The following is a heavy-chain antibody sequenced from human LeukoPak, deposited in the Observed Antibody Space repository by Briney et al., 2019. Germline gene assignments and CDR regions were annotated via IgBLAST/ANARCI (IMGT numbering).Heavy chain of an antibody. Sequence: SETLSLTCTFSVGSISSYYWSWIRQPPGKGLEWIGYIYYSGSTNYNPSLKSRVTISVDTSKNQFSLKLSSVTAADTDVYYCARIYYYDSRGYSTIYWYFDLWGRGTLVTVSS. J-gene: IGHJ2*01. V-gene: IGHV4-59*08. CDR2: IYYSGST. CDR3: ARIYYYDSRGYSTIYWYFDL. CDR1: VGSISSYY. D-gene: IGHD3-22*01.